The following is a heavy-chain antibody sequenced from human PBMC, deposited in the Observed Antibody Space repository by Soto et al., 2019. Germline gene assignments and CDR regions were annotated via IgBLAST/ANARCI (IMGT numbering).Heavy chain of an antibody. J-gene: IGHJ4*02. CDR1: GGTFSSYT. Sequence: ASVKVSCKASGGTFSSYTISWVRQATGQGLEWMGRMIPIRDKANYAQKFQGRVTMTANKSNSAAYMELSSLRSEDTAVYYCASGTPDWGFDYWGQGTLVTVSS. CDR3: ASGTPDWGFDY. V-gene: IGHV1-69*02. CDR2: MIPIRDKA. D-gene: IGHD7-27*01.